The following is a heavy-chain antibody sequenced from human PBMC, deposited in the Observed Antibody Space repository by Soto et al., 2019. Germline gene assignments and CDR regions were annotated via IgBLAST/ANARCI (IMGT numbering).Heavy chain of an antibody. V-gene: IGHV3-7*01. CDR1: GFIFSDYW. CDR3: TKTRGFCWSG. CDR2: IKQEGSEK. J-gene: IGHJ4*02. D-gene: IGHD1-7*01. Sequence: PGVSLRLSCAASGFIFSDYWMSWVRQAPGKGLEWVANIKQEGSEKYYVDSVKGRFTVSRDNAKNSLYLQMDSLRAEDTAVYYCTKTRGFCWSGWGQGTLVTVSS.